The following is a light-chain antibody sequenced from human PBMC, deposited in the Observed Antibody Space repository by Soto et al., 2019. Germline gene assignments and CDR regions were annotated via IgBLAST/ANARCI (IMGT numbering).Light chain of an antibody. Sequence: EMVMKHSPATLSVSPCERAALSCRASQSVSSNLAWYQQKPGQAPRLLIYGASTRATGIPARFSGSGSGTEFTLTISSLEPEDFATYYCQHYNSYSEAFGQGTKVDIK. V-gene: IGKV3-15*01. CDR3: QHYNSYSEA. CDR2: GAS. J-gene: IGKJ1*01. CDR1: QSVSSN.